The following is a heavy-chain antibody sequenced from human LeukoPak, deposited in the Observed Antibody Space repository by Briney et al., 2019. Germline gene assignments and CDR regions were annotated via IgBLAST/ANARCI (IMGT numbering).Heavy chain of an antibody. CDR2: INPNSGGT. J-gene: IGHJ6*03. D-gene: IGHD6-13*01. V-gene: IGHV1-2*02. Sequence: ASVKVSCKASGYTFTGYYMHWVRQAPGQGLEWMGWINPNSGGTNYAQKFQGRVTMTRDTSISTAYMELSRLRSDDTAVYYCARDRHSSSWYGDYYYYYYMDVWGKGTTVTVSS. CDR1: GYTFTGYY. CDR3: ARDRHSSSWYGDYYYYYYMDV.